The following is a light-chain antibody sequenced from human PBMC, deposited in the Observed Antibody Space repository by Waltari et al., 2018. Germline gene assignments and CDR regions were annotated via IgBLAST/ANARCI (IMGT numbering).Light chain of an antibody. J-gene: IGLJ2*01. V-gene: IGLV5-45*03. CDR3: MIWHSSAVV. CDR1: SDINVGTYK. Sequence: QAVLTQPSSLSASPGASASLTCTLRSDINVGTYKIYWYQQKPGSPPQYLLRYKSDSDKQQGSGVPSRFSGFKDASANAGILLISGLQSEDEADYYCMIWHSSAVVFGVGTKLTVL. CDR2: YKSDSDK.